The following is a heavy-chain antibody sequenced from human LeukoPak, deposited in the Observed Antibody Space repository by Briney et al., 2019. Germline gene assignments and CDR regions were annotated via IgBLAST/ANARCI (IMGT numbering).Heavy chain of an antibody. CDR1: GFTFSSCS. D-gene: IGHD3-16*01. CDR3: VRQSNYGYDY. V-gene: IGHV3-48*04. Sequence: PGGSLRLSCAASGFTFSSCSMNWVRQAPGKGLEWVSYIGSAGLTLFYTDSVKGRFTISRDNAGNSLYLQMDSLRAEDTAVYYCVRQSNYGYDYWGQGTLVTVSS. J-gene: IGHJ4*02. CDR2: IGSAGLTL.